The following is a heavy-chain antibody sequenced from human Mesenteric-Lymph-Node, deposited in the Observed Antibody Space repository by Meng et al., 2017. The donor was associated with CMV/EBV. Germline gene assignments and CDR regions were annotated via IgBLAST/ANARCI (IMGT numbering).Heavy chain of an antibody. J-gene: IGHJ4*02. V-gene: IGHV3-30-3*01. CDR1: FSRYA. Sequence: FSRYAMHWVRQAPGKGLEWVAVISYDGSNKYYADSVKGRFTISRDNSKNTLYLQMNSLRAEDTAVYYCARGHQLLWFGEPEYYLDYWGQGTLVTVSS. CDR3: ARGHQLLWFGEPEYYLDY. CDR2: ISYDGSNK. D-gene: IGHD3-10*01.